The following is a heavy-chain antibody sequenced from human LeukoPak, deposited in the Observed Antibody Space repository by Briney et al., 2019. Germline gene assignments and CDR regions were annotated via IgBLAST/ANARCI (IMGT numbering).Heavy chain of an antibody. V-gene: IGHV3-74*03. CDR3: ATSYNRGAFDI. CDR2: INSDGSST. D-gene: IGHD1-1*01. Sequence: GGSLRLSCAASGFTFSTYWMHWVRQAPGKGLVWVSHINSDGSSTTYADSVKGRFTISRDNAKNTLYLPMNSLRAEDTAVYYCATSYNRGAFDIWGQGTMVTVSS. CDR1: GFTFSTYW. J-gene: IGHJ3*02.